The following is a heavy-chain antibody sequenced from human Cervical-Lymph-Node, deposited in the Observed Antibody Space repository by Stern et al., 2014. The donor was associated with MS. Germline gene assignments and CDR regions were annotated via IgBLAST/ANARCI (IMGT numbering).Heavy chain of an antibody. Sequence: VQLVESGPGLVKPSQTLSLTCTVSGGSVSSGSRYWSWIRQHPGKGLEWVGYIPYSGKTYYSPSLQRPLTISMDTPKNQFSLKLSSVPAADTAIYYCARVTEFLRFFFPDYWGQGTLVTVSS. CDR3: ARVTEFLRFFFPDY. CDR2: IPYSGKT. V-gene: IGHV4-31*01. CDR1: GGSVSSGSRY. J-gene: IGHJ4*02. D-gene: IGHD3-3*01.